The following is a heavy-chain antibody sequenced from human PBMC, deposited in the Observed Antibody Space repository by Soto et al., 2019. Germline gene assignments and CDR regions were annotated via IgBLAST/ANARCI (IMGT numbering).Heavy chain of an antibody. CDR3: ARDGNRVRGVMSY. J-gene: IGHJ4*02. V-gene: IGHV3-33*01. CDR2: IWYDGSNK. Sequence: ESGGGVVQPGRSLRLSCAASGFTFSSYGMHWVRQAPGKGLEWVAVIWYDGSNKYYADSVKGRFTISRDNSKNTLYLQMNSLRAEDTAVYYCARDGNRVRGVMSYWGQGTLVTVSS. D-gene: IGHD3-10*01. CDR1: GFTFSSYG.